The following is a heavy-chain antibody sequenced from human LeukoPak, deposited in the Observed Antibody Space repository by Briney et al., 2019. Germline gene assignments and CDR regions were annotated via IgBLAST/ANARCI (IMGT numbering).Heavy chain of an antibody. CDR3: ARDRPPYQLRSHNWFDP. J-gene: IGHJ5*02. CDR1: GFTFSSYS. D-gene: IGHD2-2*01. V-gene: IGHV3-21*01. Sequence: KSGGSLRLSCAASGFTFSSYSMNWVRQAPGKGLEWVSSISSSSSYIYYADSVKGRFTISRDNAKNSLYLQMNSLRAEDTAVYYCARDRPPYQLRSHNWFDPWAREPWSPSPQ. CDR2: ISSSSSYI.